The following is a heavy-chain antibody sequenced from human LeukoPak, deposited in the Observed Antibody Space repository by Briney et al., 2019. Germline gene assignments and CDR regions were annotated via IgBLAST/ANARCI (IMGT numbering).Heavy chain of an antibody. J-gene: IGHJ6*03. CDR1: GGSFSGYY. CDR2: INHSGST. D-gene: IGHD5-18*01. V-gene: IGHV4-34*01. Sequence: SETLSLTCAVYGGSFSGYYWSWIRQPPGKGLEWIGEINHSGSTNYNPSLKSRVTISVDTSKNQFSLKLSSVTAAGTAVYYCARGSPIQQTYRHYYYMDVWGKGTTVTVSS. CDR3: ARGSPIQQTYRHYYYMDV.